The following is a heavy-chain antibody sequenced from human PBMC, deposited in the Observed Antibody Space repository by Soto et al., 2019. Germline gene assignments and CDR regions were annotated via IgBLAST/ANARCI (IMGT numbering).Heavy chain of an antibody. Sequence: RRLSCAASGFTFSSYWMSWVRQAPGKGLEWVANIKQDGSEKYYVDSVKGRFTISRDNAKNSLYLQMNRLRADDTAVYFCAKSLVTPSDAFDLWGRGTLVTVS. CDR1: GFTFSSYW. CDR3: AKSLVTPSDAFDL. CDR2: IKQDGSEK. J-gene: IGHJ3*01. D-gene: IGHD6-19*01. V-gene: IGHV3-7*03.